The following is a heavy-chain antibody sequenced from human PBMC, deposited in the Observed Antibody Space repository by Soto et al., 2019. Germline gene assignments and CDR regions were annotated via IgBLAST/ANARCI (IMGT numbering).Heavy chain of an antibody. CDR1: GYTFIGYY. CDR3: GRDGMGATPLGWFDP. CDR2: INPRSGDT. Sequence: QVQLVQSGAEVKKPGASVKVSCKASGYTFIGYYIHWVRQAPGQGLEWMGRINPRSGDTTYAQKFQGRLTMTRDTSITTAYMELSSLSPDDTAVYYCGRDGMGATPLGWFDPWGQGSLVTVSS. V-gene: IGHV1-2*06. D-gene: IGHD1-26*01. J-gene: IGHJ5*02.